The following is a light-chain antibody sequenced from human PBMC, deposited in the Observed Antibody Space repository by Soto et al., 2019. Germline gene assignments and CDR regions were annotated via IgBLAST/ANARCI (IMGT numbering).Light chain of an antibody. CDR1: SSDVGGYNS. CDR3: SSYTGSTSYV. CDR2: EVT. J-gene: IGLJ1*01. Sequence: QSALTQPASVSGSRGQSITISCTGTSSDVGGYNSVSWYQLHPGKAPKLIIYEVTNRPSGVSHRFSGSKSGNTASLTISGLQAEDETYYYCSSYTGSTSYVFGTVTKLTVL. V-gene: IGLV2-14*01.